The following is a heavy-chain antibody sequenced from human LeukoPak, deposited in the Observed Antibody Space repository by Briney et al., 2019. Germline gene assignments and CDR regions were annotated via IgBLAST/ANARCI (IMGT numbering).Heavy chain of an antibody. J-gene: IGHJ4*02. D-gene: IGHD1-26*01. CDR2: IYYSGST. V-gene: IGHV4-31*03. CDR3: ARTVGATTYDY. CDR1: GGSISSGGYY. Sequence: SETLSLTCTVSGGSISSGGYYWSWIRQHPGKGLEWIGYIYYSGSTYYSPSLKSRVTISVDTSKNQFSLKLSSVTAADTAVYYCARTVGATTYDYWGQGTLVTVSS.